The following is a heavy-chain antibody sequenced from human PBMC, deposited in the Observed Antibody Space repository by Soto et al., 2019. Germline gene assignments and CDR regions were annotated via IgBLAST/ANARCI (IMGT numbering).Heavy chain of an antibody. Sequence: ASVKVSCKTSGYTFSNYGITWVRQAPGQPLEWLGWISLYSDGTNYAQKFQGRVSMTTDTSTTTAYMDLRSLRSDDTAVYYCARVVPGAEAWFGPWGQGTQVTVSS. CDR3: ARVVPGAEAWFGP. V-gene: IGHV1-18*01. CDR2: ISLYSDGT. CDR1: GYTFSNYG. D-gene: IGHD2-2*01. J-gene: IGHJ5*02.